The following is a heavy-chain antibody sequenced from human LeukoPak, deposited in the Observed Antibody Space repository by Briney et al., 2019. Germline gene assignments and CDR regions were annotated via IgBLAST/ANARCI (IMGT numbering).Heavy chain of an antibody. J-gene: IGHJ6*02. D-gene: IGHD6-13*01. CDR2: TYYRSKWYN. CDR3: AGDQRSLIAAAGVASYYYYGMDV. V-gene: IGHV6-1*01. Sequence: SQTLSLTCAISGDSISSSSAAWNWIRQSPSRGLEWLGRTYYRSKWYNDFAVSVRSRITINPDTSKNQFSLQLNSVIPEDTAVYYCAGDQRSLIAAAGVASYYYYGMDVWGQGTTVTVSS. CDR1: GDSISSSSAA.